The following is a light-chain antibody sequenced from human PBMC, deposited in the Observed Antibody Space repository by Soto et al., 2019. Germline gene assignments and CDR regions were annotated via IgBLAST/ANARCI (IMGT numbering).Light chain of an antibody. V-gene: IGKV3-20*01. CDR1: QSVNSNY. CDR3: QQYDNSPLT. Sequence: EIVLTQSPGTLSLSPGERATLSCRASQSVNSNYLAWYQQKPGQGPRLLMYGASSRATVIPDRFSGSGSGTDFTLTISRLEPEDFAVYYCQQYDNSPLTFGQGTKVEIK. J-gene: IGKJ1*01. CDR2: GAS.